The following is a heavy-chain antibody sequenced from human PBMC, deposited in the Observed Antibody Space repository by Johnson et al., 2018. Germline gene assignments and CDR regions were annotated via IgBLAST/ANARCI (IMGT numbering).Heavy chain of an antibody. J-gene: IGHJ3*02. V-gene: IGHV4-59*01. CDR2: IHYSGRT. Sequence: QVQLQESGPGLVKPSETLSLTCTVSGGSISSDYWSWIRQPPGKGLEWLGSIHYSGRTKYNPSLTSRVTISVDTSKNQFSLKLTSVTAADTAVFYCARYISGWSDAFDIWGQGTMVTVSS. CDR1: GGSISSDY. CDR3: ARYISGWSDAFDI. D-gene: IGHD6-19*01.